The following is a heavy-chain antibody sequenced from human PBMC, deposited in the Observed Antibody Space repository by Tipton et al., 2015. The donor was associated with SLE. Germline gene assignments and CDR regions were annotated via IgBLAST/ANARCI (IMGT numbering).Heavy chain of an antibody. CDR2: ISSAGATT. Sequence: AVSGFSFGGHGLNWVRQAPGKGLEWVSCISSAGATTQYADSVRGRFTISRDNAKNLLFLQLDSLRVEDTAVYYCARDSLSAPYAFDIWGRGTMVTVSS. CDR3: ARDSLSAPYAFDI. D-gene: IGHD3-16*01. J-gene: IGHJ3*02. V-gene: IGHV3-48*04. CDR1: GFSFGGHG.